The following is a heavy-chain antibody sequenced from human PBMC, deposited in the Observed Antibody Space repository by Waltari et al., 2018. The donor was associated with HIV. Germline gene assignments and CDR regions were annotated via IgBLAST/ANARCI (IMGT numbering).Heavy chain of an antibody. CDR2: IYWDDDK. CDR3: AHRGGDTAMEYYYFDY. D-gene: IGHD5-18*01. J-gene: IGHJ4*02. V-gene: IGHV2-5*02. CDR1: GFSLSTSGVG. Sequence: QITLKESGPTLVKPTQTLTLTCTFSGFSLSTSGVGVGWIRQPPGKALEWLALIYWDDDKRYSPSLKSRLTITKDTSKNQVVLTMTNMDPVDTATYYCAHRGGDTAMEYYYFDYWGQGTLVTVSS.